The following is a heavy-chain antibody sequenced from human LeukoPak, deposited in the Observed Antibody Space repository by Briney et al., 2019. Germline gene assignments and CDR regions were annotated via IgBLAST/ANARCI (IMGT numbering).Heavy chain of an antibody. Sequence: PSETLSLTCTVSGDSVSSSSYYWGWIRQPPGKGLEWIGTIYYSGSTYYNPSLKSRVTISVDTSKNQFSLKLSSVTAADTAVYYCARVVTGGGNNYYFDYWGQGTLVTVSS. J-gene: IGHJ4*02. CDR3: ARVVTGGGNNYYFDY. CDR1: GDSVSSSSYY. D-gene: IGHD5-24*01. V-gene: IGHV4-39*01. CDR2: IYYSGST.